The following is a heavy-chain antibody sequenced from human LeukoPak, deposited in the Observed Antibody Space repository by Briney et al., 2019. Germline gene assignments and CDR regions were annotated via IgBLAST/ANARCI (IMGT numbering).Heavy chain of an antibody. D-gene: IGHD4-11*01. V-gene: IGHV4-4*09. J-gene: IGHJ5*02. CDR2: IYTSGST. CDR1: GGSISSYY. Sequence: SETLSLTCTVSGGSISSYYWSWIRQPPGKGLEWIGCIYTSGSTNYNPSLKSRVTISVDTSKNQFPLKLSSVTAADTAVYYCARITVSWFDPWGQGTLVTVSS. CDR3: ARITVSWFDP.